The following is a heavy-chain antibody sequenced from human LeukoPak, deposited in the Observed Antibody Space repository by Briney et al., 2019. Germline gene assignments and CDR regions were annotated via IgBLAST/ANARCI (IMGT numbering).Heavy chain of an antibody. V-gene: IGHV1-24*01. J-gene: IGHJ4*02. D-gene: IGHD4-23*01. CDR3: ATGLDYGGRYFDY. Sequence: ASVKVSCKVSGYTLAELSMHWVRQAPGKGLEWMGGFDPEDGETIYAQKFQGRVTMTEDTSTDTAYMELSSLRSEDTAVYYCATGLDYGGRYFDYWGQGTLVTVSS. CDR2: FDPEDGET. CDR1: GYTLAELS.